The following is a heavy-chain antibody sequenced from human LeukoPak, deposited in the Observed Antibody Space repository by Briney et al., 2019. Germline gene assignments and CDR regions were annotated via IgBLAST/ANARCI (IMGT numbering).Heavy chain of an antibody. CDR3: ARHRLARGRLTAFDI. CDR2: IYYSGST. D-gene: IGHD3-10*01. J-gene: IGHJ3*02. CDR1: SGSISSSSYY. Sequence: SETLSLTCTVSSGSISSSSYYWGWIRQPPGKGLEWIGSIYYSGSTYYNPSLKSRVTISLDTSKNQFSLRLSSVTAADTAVYYCARHRLARGRLTAFDIWGQGTMVTVSS. V-gene: IGHV4-39*01.